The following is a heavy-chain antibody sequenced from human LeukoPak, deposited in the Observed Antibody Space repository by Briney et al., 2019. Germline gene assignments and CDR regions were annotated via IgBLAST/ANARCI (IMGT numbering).Heavy chain of an antibody. CDR3: ARADYSGTYYSPFDY. D-gene: IGHD3-10*01. CDR1: GYTVIANH. V-gene: IGHV3-66*01. J-gene: IGHJ4*02. Sequence: GGSLRLSCAASGYTVIANHMAWVRQAPGKGLEWVSLIYRDGGAYYADSVKGRFTISGDISGDISKNTVSLQMDSLRVEDTAVYFCARADYSGTYYSPFDYWGQGTLVSVSP. CDR2: IYRDGGA.